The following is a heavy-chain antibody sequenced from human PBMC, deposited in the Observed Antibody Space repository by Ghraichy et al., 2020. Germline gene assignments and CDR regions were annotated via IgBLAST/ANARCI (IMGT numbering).Heavy chain of an antibody. V-gene: IGHV3-23*01. Sequence: GGSLRLSCAASGFTFSSYAMSWVRQAPGKGLEWVSAISGIGGSTYYADSVKGRFTISRDNSKNTLYLQMNSLRAEDTAVYYCAKDPHYDILTGSYFDYWGQGTLVTVSS. D-gene: IGHD3-9*01. CDR1: GFTFSSYA. CDR2: ISGIGGST. CDR3: AKDPHYDILTGSYFDY. J-gene: IGHJ4*02.